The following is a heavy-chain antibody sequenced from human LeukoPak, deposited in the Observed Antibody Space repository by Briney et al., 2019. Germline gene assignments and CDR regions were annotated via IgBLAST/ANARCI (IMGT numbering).Heavy chain of an antibody. CDR3: ARDESGGGVPLYSFNY. V-gene: IGHV3-23*01. D-gene: IGHD6-25*01. CDR1: GFTFSNSA. Sequence: GGSLRLSCAGSGFTFSNSAMSWFRQAPGKGRKWVSTLSGNGRSPSSADSVKGRFTISRDNSKNTLYLQRNSLRVENTAIYNCARDESGGGVPLYSFNYWGQGTLVTVSS. CDR2: LSGNGRSP. J-gene: IGHJ4*02.